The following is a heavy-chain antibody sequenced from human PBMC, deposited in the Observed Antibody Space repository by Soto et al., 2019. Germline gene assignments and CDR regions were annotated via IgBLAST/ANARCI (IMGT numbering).Heavy chain of an antibody. D-gene: IGHD3-22*01. CDR3: ASTYYYDSSGYYSLGD. J-gene: IGHJ4*02. V-gene: IGHV4-4*02. Sequence: QVQLQESGPGLVKPSGTLSLTCAVSGGSISSSNWWSWVRQPPGKGLEWIGEIYHSGSTNYNPSLKSRVTISVDKSKNQFALKLSSVTAADTAVYYCASTYYYDSSGYYSLGDWGQGTLVTVSS. CDR1: GGSISSSNW. CDR2: IYHSGST.